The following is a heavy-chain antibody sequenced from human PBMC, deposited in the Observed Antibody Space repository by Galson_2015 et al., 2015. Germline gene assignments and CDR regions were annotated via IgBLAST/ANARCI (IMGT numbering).Heavy chain of an antibody. CDR2: IWYDGSNK. V-gene: IGHV3-33*01. Sequence: SLRLSCAASGFTFSSYGMHWVRQAPGKGLEWVAVIWYDGSNKYYADSVKGRFTISRDNSKNTLYLQMNSLRAEDTAVYYCARESDEFEKDILTGYFDYWGQGTLVTVSS. CDR1: GFTFSSYG. CDR3: ARESDEFEKDILTGYFDY. J-gene: IGHJ4*02. D-gene: IGHD3-9*01.